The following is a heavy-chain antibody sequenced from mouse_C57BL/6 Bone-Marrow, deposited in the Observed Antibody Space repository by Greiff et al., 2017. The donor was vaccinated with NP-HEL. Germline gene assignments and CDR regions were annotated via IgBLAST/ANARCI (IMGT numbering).Heavy chain of an antibody. J-gene: IGHJ3*01. Sequence: EVQLQQSGAELVRPGASVKLSCTASGFNIKDDYMHWVQQRPEQGLEWIGWIDPENGDTEYASKFQGKATITADTSSNTAYLQLRSLASEDTAVDYSSLHHYGSWPFAYWGQGTLVTVSA. CDR2: IDPENGDT. CDR1: GFNIKDDY. V-gene: IGHV14-4*01. D-gene: IGHD1-1*01. CDR3: SLHHYGSWPFAY.